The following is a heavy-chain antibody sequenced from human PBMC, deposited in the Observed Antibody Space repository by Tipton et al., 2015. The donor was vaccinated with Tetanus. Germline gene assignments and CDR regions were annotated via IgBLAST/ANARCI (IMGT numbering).Heavy chain of an antibody. Sequence: TLSLTCAVSGGSFSGFYWSWIRQPPGKGLEWIGEINHRGGTSYNPSLKSRVTISVDTSKNQFSLSLRSVTAADTAVYYRAKQEDNWFDPWGQGTLVTVSS. CDR3: AKQEDNWFDP. J-gene: IGHJ5*02. V-gene: IGHV4-34*01. CDR2: INHRGGT. D-gene: IGHD1/OR15-1a*01. CDR1: GGSFSGFY.